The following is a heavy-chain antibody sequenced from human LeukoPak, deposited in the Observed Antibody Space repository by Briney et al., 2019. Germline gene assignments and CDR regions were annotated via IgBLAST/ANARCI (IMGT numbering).Heavy chain of an antibody. CDR1: GFTFSSYS. CDR2: ISSSSSYI. D-gene: IGHD5-18*01. Sequence: GGSLRLSCAASGFTFSSYSMNWVRQAPGKGLEWVSSISSSSSYIYYADSVKGRFTISRDNAKNSLYLQMNSLRAEDTAVYYCARGTGRLWLPIDYWGQGTLVTVSS. V-gene: IGHV3-21*01. CDR3: ARGTGRLWLPIDY. J-gene: IGHJ4*02.